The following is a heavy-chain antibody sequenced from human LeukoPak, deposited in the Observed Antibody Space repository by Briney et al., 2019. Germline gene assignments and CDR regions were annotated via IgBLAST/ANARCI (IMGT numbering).Heavy chain of an antibody. CDR1: GGSISPYF. CDR2: ISSTGNT. CDR3: ARRGASSSEEY. D-gene: IGHD6-6*01. J-gene: IGHJ4*02. V-gene: IGHV4-4*07. Sequence: PSETLSLTCTVSGGSISPYFWSWIRQPAGKGLEYLGRISSTGNTNYNPSLRSRVTMSVDTSKNQFSLNLRSVTAADTAVYYCARRGASSSEEYWGQGTLVIVSS.